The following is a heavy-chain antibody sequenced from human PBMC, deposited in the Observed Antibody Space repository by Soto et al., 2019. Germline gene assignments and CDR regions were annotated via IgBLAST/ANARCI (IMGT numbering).Heavy chain of an antibody. CDR1: GYTFTSYG. J-gene: IGHJ6*02. CDR3: ARDVRGHSYSYGMDV. Sequence: QVQLVQSGAEVKKPGASVKVSCKASGYTFTSYGISWVRQAPGQGLEWMGWISAYNGNTNYAQRLQGRVTMTTDTSTSTLYMELRSLRSDDTAMYYCARDVRGHSYSYGMDVWGQGTTVTVSS. V-gene: IGHV1-18*01. D-gene: IGHD5-12*01. CDR2: ISAYNGNT.